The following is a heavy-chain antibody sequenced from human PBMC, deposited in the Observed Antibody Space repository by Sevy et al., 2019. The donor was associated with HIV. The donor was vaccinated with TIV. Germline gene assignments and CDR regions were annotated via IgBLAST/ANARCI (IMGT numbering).Heavy chain of an antibody. CDR3: AKGIPTYYYDSSGYYYPPSDAFDI. CDR1: GFTFSSYA. V-gene: IGHV3-23*01. J-gene: IGHJ3*02. D-gene: IGHD3-22*01. Sequence: GGSLRLSCAASGFTFSSYAMSWVRQAPGKGLEWVSAISGSGGSTYYADSVKGRFTISRDNSKNTLYRQMNSLRAEDTAVYYCAKGIPTYYYDSSGYYYPPSDAFDIWGQGTMVTVSS. CDR2: ISGSGGST.